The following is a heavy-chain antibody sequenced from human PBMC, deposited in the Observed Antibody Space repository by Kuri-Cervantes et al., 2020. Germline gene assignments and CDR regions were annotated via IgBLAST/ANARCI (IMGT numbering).Heavy chain of an antibody. D-gene: IGHD3-10*01. CDR1: GFTFHSYD. CDR3: AKEVQYYYGSGSYCDY. V-gene: IGHV3-23*01. Sequence: GESLKISCGASGFTFHSYDMGWVRQSPGKGLEWVSAISAGGGSTYYADSVKGRFTISRDNSKNTLYLQMNSLRAEDTAVYYCAKEVQYYYGSGSYCDYWGQGTLVTVSS. CDR2: ISAGGGST. J-gene: IGHJ4*02.